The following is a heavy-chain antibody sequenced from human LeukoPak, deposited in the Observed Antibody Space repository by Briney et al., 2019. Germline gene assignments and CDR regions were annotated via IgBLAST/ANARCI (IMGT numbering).Heavy chain of an antibody. Sequence: SQTLSLTCTVSGGSISSGGSYWSWIRQHPGKGLEWIGYIYYSGSTYYNPSLKSRVTISVDTSKNQFSLKLSSVTAADTAVYYCARGGLYSGYEYYFDYWGQGTLVTVSS. J-gene: IGHJ4*02. D-gene: IGHD5-12*01. V-gene: IGHV4-31*03. CDR1: GGSISSGGSY. CDR3: ARGGLYSGYEYYFDY. CDR2: IYYSGST.